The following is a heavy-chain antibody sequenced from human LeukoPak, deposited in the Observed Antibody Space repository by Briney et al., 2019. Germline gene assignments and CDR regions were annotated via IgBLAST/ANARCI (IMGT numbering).Heavy chain of an antibody. Sequence: PSETLSLTCIVSGGSISSYYWTWIRRPAGKGLEWIGRINSSGSTNYNPSLRSRVTMSVDTSKNQFSLKLTSVTAADTAVYYCARGGRDTNNEREYDHWGHGTLVTVSS. CDR2: INSSGST. V-gene: IGHV4-4*07. D-gene: IGHD1/OR15-1a*01. J-gene: IGHJ4*01. CDR1: GGSISSYY. CDR3: ARGGRDTNNEREYDH.